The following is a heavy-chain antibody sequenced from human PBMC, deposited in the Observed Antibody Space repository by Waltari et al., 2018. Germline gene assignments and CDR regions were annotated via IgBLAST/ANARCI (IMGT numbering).Heavy chain of an antibody. CDR1: GFTFDDYA. CDR2: ISWNSGRI. CDR3: AKELRSLERGFDL. Sequence: EIQLVQSGGGSVQPGKSLTLSCAASGFTFDDYAMQWVRQVPGRGMDGGSSISWNSGRIKYADSLKGRFTISRDNAKTSVYMQMNSLKIEDTAVYYCAKELRSLERGFDLWGQGTPVIVSS. J-gene: IGHJ4*02. D-gene: IGHD3-3*01. V-gene: IGHV3-9*01.